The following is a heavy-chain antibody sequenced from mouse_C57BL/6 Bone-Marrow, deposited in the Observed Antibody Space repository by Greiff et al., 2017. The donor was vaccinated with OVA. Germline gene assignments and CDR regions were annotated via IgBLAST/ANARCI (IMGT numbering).Heavy chain of an antibody. V-gene: IGHV1-81*01. CDR1: GYTFTSYG. Sequence: QVQLKESGAELARPGASVKLSCKASGYTFTSYGISWVKQRTGQGLEWIGEIYPRSGNTYYNEKFKGKATLTADKSSSTAYMELRSLTSEDSAVYFCAREGYYSNYGFAYWGQGTLVTVSA. CDR3: AREGYYSNYGFAY. CDR2: IYPRSGNT. J-gene: IGHJ3*01. D-gene: IGHD2-5*01.